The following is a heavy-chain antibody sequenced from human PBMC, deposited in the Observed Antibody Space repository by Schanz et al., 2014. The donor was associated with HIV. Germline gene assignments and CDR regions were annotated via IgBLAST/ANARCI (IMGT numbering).Heavy chain of an antibody. CDR2: MSYDGFSK. CDR3: AREGGTSGRNGYFDS. J-gene: IGHJ4*02. CDR1: GFTFSSSG. D-gene: IGHD6-19*01. Sequence: QVQLVESGGGVVQPGRSLRLSCTASGFTFSSSGMHWVRQAPGKGLEWVAAMSYDGFSKYYADSVKGRFTISRDYSKNSLDLEVSSLRTEDTAIYFCAREGGTSGRNGYFDSWGQGALVTVSS. V-gene: IGHV3-30*19.